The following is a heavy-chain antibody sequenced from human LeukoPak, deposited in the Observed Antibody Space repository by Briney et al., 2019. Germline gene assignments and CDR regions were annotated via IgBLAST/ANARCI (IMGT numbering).Heavy chain of an antibody. CDR3: ARGLNGPNYYGSGSYCRS. D-gene: IGHD3-10*01. CDR1: GGSLSGYY. CDR2: INHSGST. J-gene: IGHJ4*02. Sequence: SETLSLTCAVYGGSLSGYYWSWIRQPPGKGLEWIGEINHSGSTNYNPSLKSRVTISVDTSKNQFSLKLSSVTAADTAVYYCARGLNGPNYYGSGSYCRSWGQGTLVTVSS. V-gene: IGHV4-34*01.